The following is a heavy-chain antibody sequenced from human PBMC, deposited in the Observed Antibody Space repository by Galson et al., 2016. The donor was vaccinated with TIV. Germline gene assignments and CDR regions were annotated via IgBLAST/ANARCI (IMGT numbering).Heavy chain of an antibody. V-gene: IGHV1-69*13. D-gene: IGHD1-20*01. J-gene: IGHJ1*01. CDR3: ARAPHEGYNWNQYFQH. CDR1: GGTFRSYT. Sequence: SVKVSCKASGGTFRSYTIIWVRQAPGQGLEWLGGIIPIYATTNYAQNFQGRVTITADASASTVYMELGSLRSEDTAVYFCARAPHEGYNWNQYFQHWGHGTRVTVSS. CDR2: IIPIYATT.